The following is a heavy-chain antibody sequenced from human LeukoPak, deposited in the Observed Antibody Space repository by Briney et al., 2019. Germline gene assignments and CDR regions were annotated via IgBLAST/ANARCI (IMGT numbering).Heavy chain of an antibody. CDR3: TTVYDFWSGYYSKDGK. V-gene: IGHV3-15*07. J-gene: IGHJ4*02. CDR2: IKSKTDGGTT. CDR1: GFTFSNAW. D-gene: IGHD3-3*01. Sequence: TGGSLRLSCAASGFTFSNAWMNWVRQAPGKGLEWVGRIKSKTDGGTTDYAAPVKGRFTISRDDSKNTLYLQMNSLKTEDTAVYYCTTVYDFWSGYYSKDGKGGQGTLVTVSS.